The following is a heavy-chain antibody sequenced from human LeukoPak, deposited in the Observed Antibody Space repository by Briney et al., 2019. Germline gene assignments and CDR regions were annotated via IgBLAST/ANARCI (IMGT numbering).Heavy chain of an antibody. Sequence: ASVKVSCKASGYTFTSYAMHWVRQAPGQRLEWMGWINAGNGNTKYSQKFQGRVTITRDTSASTAYMELSSLRSEDTAVYYCTLFDYDSWSAYLHWGQGALVTVSS. D-gene: IGHD3-3*01. CDR2: INAGNGNT. CDR3: TLFDYDSWSAYLH. CDR1: GYTFTSYA. J-gene: IGHJ4*02. V-gene: IGHV1-3*01.